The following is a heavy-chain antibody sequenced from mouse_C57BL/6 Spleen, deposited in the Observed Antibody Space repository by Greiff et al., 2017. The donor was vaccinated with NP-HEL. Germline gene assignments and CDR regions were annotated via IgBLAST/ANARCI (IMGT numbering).Heavy chain of an antibody. V-gene: IGHV1-81*01. CDR3: ASGNYCDY. Sequence: QVQLKQSGAELARPGASVKLSCKASGYTFTSYGISWVKQRTGQGLEWIGEIYPRSGNTYYNEKFKGKATLTADKSSSTAYMELRSLTSEDSAVYFCASGNYCDYWGQGTTLTVSS. CDR1: GYTFTSYG. J-gene: IGHJ2*01. CDR2: IYPRSGNT.